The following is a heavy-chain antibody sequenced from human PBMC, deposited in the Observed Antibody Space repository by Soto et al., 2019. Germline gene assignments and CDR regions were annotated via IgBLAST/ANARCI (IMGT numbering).Heavy chain of an antibody. Sequence: ASVKVSCKASGGTFSSYAISWVRQAPGQGLEWMGGIIPIFGTANYAQKFQGRVTITADESTSTAYMELSSLRSEDTAVYYCARGGTNGVWNWFDPWGQGTLVTVSS. CDR3: ARGGTNGVWNWFDP. J-gene: IGHJ5*02. CDR1: GGTFSSYA. V-gene: IGHV1-69*13. D-gene: IGHD2-8*01. CDR2: IIPIFGTA.